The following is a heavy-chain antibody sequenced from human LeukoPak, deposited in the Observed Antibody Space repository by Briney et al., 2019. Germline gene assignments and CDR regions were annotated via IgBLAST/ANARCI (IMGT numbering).Heavy chain of an antibody. CDR1: GGTFSSYA. CDR3: ARDYYDSSGYYPFDY. CDR2: IIPILGIA. J-gene: IGHJ4*02. V-gene: IGHV1-69*04. Sequence: GSSVKVSCKASGGTFSSYAISWVRQAPGQGLEWMGRIIPILGIANYAQQFQGRVTITADKSTSTAYMELSSLRSEDTAVYYCARDYYDSSGYYPFDYWGQGTLVTVSS. D-gene: IGHD3-22*01.